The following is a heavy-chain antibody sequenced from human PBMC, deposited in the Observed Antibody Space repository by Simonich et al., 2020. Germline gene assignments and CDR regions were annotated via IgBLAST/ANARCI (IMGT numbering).Heavy chain of an antibody. V-gene: IGHV4-59*08. CDR1: GGSISSYY. J-gene: IGHJ4*02. Sequence: QVQLQESGPGLVKPSETLSLTCTVSGGSISSYYWRWIRQPPGKGLEWFGYIYYSGSTNYNPSLKSRVTISVDTAKNQFSLKLSSVTAADTAVYYCARHDRWLQFYFDYWGQGTLVTVSS. CDR3: ARHDRWLQFYFDY. D-gene: IGHD5-12*01. CDR2: IYYSGST.